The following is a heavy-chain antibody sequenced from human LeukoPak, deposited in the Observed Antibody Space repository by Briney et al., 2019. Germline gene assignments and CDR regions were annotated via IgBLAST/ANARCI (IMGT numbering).Heavy chain of an antibody. V-gene: IGHV3-49*03. CDR2: IRSKAYGGTT. CDR3: TGSSGWYGGDVGY. CDR1: GFTFGDYA. D-gene: IGHD6-19*01. Sequence: GGSLRLSCTASGFTFGDYAMSWFRQAPGKGLEWVGFIRSKAYGGTTEYAASVKGRFTISRDDSKSIAYLQMNSLKTEDTAVYYCTGSSGWYGGDVGYWGQGTLVTVSS. J-gene: IGHJ4*02.